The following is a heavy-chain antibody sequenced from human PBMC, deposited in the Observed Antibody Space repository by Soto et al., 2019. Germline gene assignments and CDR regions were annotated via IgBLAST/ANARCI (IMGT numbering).Heavy chain of an antibody. D-gene: IGHD3-22*01. CDR3: VKLPYYYDSSGFLGWFDP. Sequence: PGGSLRLSCPASGFTFSSYAMHWVRQAPGKGLEYVSAISSNGGSTYYADSVKGRFTISRDNSKNTLYLQMSSLRAEDTAVYYCVKLPYYYDSSGFLGWFDPWGQGTLVTVSS. V-gene: IGHV3-64D*06. J-gene: IGHJ5*02. CDR2: ISSNGGST. CDR1: GFTFSSYA.